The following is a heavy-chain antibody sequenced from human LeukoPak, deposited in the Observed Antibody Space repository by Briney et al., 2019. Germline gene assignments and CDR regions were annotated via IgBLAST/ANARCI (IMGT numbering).Heavy chain of an antibody. D-gene: IGHD4-11*01. CDR1: GFSISSYW. CDR2: ISPDGSTT. J-gene: IGHJ4*02. CDR3: TRDRTTITLFEL. V-gene: IGHV3-74*01. Sequence: GGSLRLSCAASGFSISSYWMHWVRQVPGKGLVWVSRISPDGSTTGYADSVKGRFTASRDNARNTLYLQINSLRAEDSAVYYCTRDRTTITLFELWGQGTLVTVSS.